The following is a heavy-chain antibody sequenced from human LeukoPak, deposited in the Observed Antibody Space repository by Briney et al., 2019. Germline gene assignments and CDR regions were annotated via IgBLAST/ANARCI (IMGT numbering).Heavy chain of an antibody. D-gene: IGHD2-21*01. Sequence: PSETLSLTCSVSGVSISDYYWTWIRQPPGKRLEWIGYAYYSGSTNYNPSLKRRVIISVDTSKNRFFLKLTSVTAADTAVYYCARSYCGSDCHPFDYWGQGTLVTVSS. CDR2: AYYSGST. CDR1: GVSISDYY. J-gene: IGHJ4*02. CDR3: ARSYCGSDCHPFDY. V-gene: IGHV4-59*13.